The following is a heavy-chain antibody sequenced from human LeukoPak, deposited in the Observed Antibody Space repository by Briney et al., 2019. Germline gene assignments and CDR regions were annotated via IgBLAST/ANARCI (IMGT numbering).Heavy chain of an antibody. V-gene: IGHV3-30-3*01. D-gene: IGHD5-18*01. CDR2: ISYDGSNK. CDR1: GFTFSSYA. CDR3: ASTYSYGCFDY. Sequence: GGSLRLSCAASGFTFSSYAMHWVRQAPGKGLEWVAVISYDGSNKYYADSVKGRFTISRDNSKNTLYLQMNSLRAEDTAVYYCASTYSYGCFDYWGQRTLVTVSS. J-gene: IGHJ4*02.